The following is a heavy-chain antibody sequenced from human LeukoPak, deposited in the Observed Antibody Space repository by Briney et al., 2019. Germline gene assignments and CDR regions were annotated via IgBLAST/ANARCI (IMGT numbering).Heavy chain of an antibody. J-gene: IGHJ5*02. V-gene: IGHV4-59*01. D-gene: IGHD2-15*01. Sequence: MPSETLSLTCTVSGGSISSYYWNWIRQPPGRGLEWIGYIYYSGSTHYNPSLKSRVTISVDTSKNQLSLNVTSVTAADTAVYYCARDWFYCSGGSCYSPLDPWGQGTLVTVSS. CDR3: ARDWFYCSGGSCYSPLDP. CDR1: GGSISSYY. CDR2: IYYSGST.